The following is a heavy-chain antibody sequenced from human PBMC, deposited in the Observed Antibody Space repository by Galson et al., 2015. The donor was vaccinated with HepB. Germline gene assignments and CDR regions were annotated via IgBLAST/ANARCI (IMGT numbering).Heavy chain of an antibody. D-gene: IGHD2-21*02. CDR2: ISSSGGST. V-gene: IGHV3-23*01. CDR1: GFTFSRYG. CDR3: AKPYCGGDCYSGFDY. Sequence: SLRLSCAASGFTFSRYGMSWVRQAPGKGPEWVSGISSSGGSTYYADSVKGRFTISRDNSKNTLYLQMNSLRAEDTAIYYCAKPYCGGDCYSGFDYWGQGTLVTVSS. J-gene: IGHJ4*02.